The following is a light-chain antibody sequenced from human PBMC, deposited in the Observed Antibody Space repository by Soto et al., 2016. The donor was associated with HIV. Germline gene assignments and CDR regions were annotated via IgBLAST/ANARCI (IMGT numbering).Light chain of an antibody. CDR1: QSISSW. J-gene: IGKJ4*01. Sequence: DIQMTQSPSTLSASVGDRVTITCRASQSISSWLAWYQQKPGKAPKLLIYKASSLESGVPSRFSGSGSGTEFTLTISSLQPDDFATYYCQQSYTTPRTFGGGTKVEI. CDR2: KAS. CDR3: QQSYTTPRT. V-gene: IGKV1-5*03.